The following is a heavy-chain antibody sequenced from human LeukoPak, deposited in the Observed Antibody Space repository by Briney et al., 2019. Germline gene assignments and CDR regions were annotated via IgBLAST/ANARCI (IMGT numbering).Heavy chain of an antibody. V-gene: IGHV4-59*08. CDR3: ARHSPRFLEYLDY. Sequence: SETLSLTCTVSGGSISSDYWSWIRQSPGKGLEWIGYCHYSGSTNSNPSLNGRVTFSVDRPRNQFSLKLTSVTAADTAVYYCARHSPRFLEYLDYWGQGTLVAVSS. CDR2: CHYSGST. J-gene: IGHJ4*02. D-gene: IGHD3-3*01. CDR1: GGSISSDY.